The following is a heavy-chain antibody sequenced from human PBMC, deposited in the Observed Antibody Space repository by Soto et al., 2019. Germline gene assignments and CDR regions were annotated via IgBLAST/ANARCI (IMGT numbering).Heavy chain of an antibody. CDR2: ISGSGSNT. D-gene: IGHD4-4*01. V-gene: IGHV3-23*01. J-gene: IGHJ5*01. CDR3: AKDRGDYRNWPRFDS. CDR1: GFTFKNYA. Sequence: GGSMRLSCAASGFTFKNYAMSWVRQAPGKGMEWLSVISGSGSNTDYADSLKGRFTSSRDNPKNTFYLQMDNLTAEDTAVYYCAKDRGDYRNWPRFDSWCQGTLVTVSS.